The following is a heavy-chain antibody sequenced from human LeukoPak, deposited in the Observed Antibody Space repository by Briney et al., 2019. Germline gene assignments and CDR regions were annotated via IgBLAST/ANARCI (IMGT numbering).Heavy chain of an antibody. CDR1: GFTFSSYA. J-gene: IGHJ4*02. CDR2: ISDSGSTT. D-gene: IGHD6-19*01. CDR3: AKDRDTSGWFSYYFDY. V-gene: IGHV3-23*01. Sequence: PGGSLRLSCAASGFTFSSYAMTWVRQAPGKGLEWVSSISDSGSTTYYTDSVKGRFTISSDNSKNTLYLQMNSLRAEDSAVYYCAKDRDTSGWFSYYFDYWGQGTLVTVSS.